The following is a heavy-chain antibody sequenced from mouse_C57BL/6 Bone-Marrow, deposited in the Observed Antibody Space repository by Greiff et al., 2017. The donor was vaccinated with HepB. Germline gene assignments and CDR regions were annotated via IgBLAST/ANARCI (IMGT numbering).Heavy chain of an antibody. CDR3: ARDYDYDGGFAY. Sequence: EVQLVESGGGLVQPGGSLKLSCAASGFTFSDYGMAWVRQAPRKGPEWVAFISNLAYSIYYADTVTGRFTISRENAKNTLYLEMSSLRSEDTAMYYCARDYDYDGGFAYWGQGTTLTVSS. CDR1: GFTFSDYG. J-gene: IGHJ2*01. V-gene: IGHV5-15*01. D-gene: IGHD2-4*01. CDR2: ISNLAYSI.